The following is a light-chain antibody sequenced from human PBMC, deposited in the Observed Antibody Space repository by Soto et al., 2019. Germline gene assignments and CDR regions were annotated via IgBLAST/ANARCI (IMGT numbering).Light chain of an antibody. CDR3: PQYTSYPWT. CDR1: QSIRYW. J-gene: IGKJ1*01. Sequence: DIQMIQSPYTLSGSVGDRVTINCRAIQSIRYWLDWFPPTVGKAPKIXIYEASRLASGVPSMISCSGAGTACTRTISSPQPDDLSTYYCPQYTSYPWTFGQGTKVDI. CDR2: EAS. V-gene: IGKV1-5*03.